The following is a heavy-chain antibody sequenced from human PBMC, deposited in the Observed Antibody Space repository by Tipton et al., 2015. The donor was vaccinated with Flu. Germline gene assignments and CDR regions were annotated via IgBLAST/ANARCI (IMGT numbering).Heavy chain of an antibody. J-gene: IGHJ4*02. V-gene: IGHV4-39*01. D-gene: IGHD2-15*01. CDR2: IYYSGST. CDR3: ATKEVSYCSGGSCYSYYFDY. CDR1: GGSISRSSYY. Sequence: TLSLTCTVSGGSISRSSYYWGWIRQPPGKGLEWIGSIYYSGSTYYNPSLKSRVTISVDTSKNQFSLKLSSVTAADTAVYYCATKEVSYCSGGSCYSYYFDYWGQGTLVTVSS.